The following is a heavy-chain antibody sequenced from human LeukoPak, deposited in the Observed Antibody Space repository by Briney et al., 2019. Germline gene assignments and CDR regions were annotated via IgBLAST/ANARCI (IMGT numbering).Heavy chain of an antibody. CDR2: ISGSGGST. Sequence: PGGSLRLSCAASGFTFSSYAMTWVRQAPGKGLEWVSAISGSGGSTYYADSVKGRFTISRDNSKNTLYLQMNSLRVEDTAVYYCARDWGSSGWYNWFDPWGQGILVTVSS. V-gene: IGHV3-23*01. J-gene: IGHJ5*02. CDR1: GFTFSSYA. D-gene: IGHD3-16*01. CDR3: ARDWGSSGWYNWFDP.